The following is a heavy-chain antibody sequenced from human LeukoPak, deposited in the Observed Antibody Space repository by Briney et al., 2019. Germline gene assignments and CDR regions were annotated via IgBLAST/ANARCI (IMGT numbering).Heavy chain of an antibody. CDR3: ARGVTYEWYFDY. J-gene: IGHJ4*02. CDR1: GGSISSGSYY. V-gene: IGHV4-61*02. Sequence: SETLSLTCTVSGGSISSGSYYWSWIRQPAGKGLEGIGRIYTSGSTNYNPSLKSRVTISVDTSKNQFSLKLSSVTAADTAVYYCARGVTYEWYFDYWGQGTLVTVSS. D-gene: IGHD2-21*02. CDR2: IYTSGST.